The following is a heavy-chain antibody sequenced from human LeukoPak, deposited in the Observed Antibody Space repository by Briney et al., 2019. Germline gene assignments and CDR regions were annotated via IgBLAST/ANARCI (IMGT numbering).Heavy chain of an antibody. CDR2: INPSGGSP. CDR3: ARDKQWLVTDY. D-gene: IGHD6-19*01. J-gene: IGHJ4*02. V-gene: IGHV1-46*01. Sequence: RATVKVSCKASGYTFTSYYMHWVRQAPGQGLEWMGIINPSGGSPSYAQKFQGRVTMTRDTSTSTVYMELSSLRSEDTAVYYCARDKQWLVTDYWGQGTLVTVSS. CDR1: GYTFTSYY.